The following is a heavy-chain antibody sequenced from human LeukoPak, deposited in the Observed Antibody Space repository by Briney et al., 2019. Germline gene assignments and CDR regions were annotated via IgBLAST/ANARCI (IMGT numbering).Heavy chain of an antibody. CDR3: ARGHQGYYHYMDV. V-gene: IGHV1-2*02. CDR2: VNPNSGGT. CDR1: GYTFSAYY. J-gene: IGHJ6*03. D-gene: IGHD2-2*01. Sequence: ASVTVSCKASGYTFSAYYLHWVRQAPGQGLEWMGWVNPNSGGTNYAQNYQGRVTTTRDTSISTAYMELSRLRPDDTAVYFCARGHQGYYHYMDVWGKGTTVTVSS.